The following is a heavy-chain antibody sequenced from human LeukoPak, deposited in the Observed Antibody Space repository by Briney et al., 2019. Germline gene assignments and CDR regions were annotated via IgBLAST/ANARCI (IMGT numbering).Heavy chain of an antibody. V-gene: IGHV4-59*01. CDR3: TGRLPLTYSSSWYRDY. CDR2: IYYSGST. Sequence: PSETLSLTCTVSGGSISDYYGSWLRQPPGKGLEFIGYIYYSGSTNYSLSLKSRVTISVDTSKNQFSLKLSSVTAADTAVYYCTGRLPLTYSSSWYRDYWGQGTLVTVSS. J-gene: IGHJ4*02. D-gene: IGHD6-13*01. CDR1: GGSISDYY.